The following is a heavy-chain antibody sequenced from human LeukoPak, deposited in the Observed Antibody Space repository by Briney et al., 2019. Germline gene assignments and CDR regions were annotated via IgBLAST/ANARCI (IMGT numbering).Heavy chain of an antibody. J-gene: IGHJ4*02. CDR3: AGGRSSVLGY. CDR2: IYCSGTT. CDR1: GGSISSSSYY. Sequence: PSETLSLTCTVSGGSISSSSYYWGWIRQPPGKGLEWIGSIYCSGTTYYNPSLKSRVTISVDTSKNQFSLKLSSVTAADTAVYYCAGGRSSVLGYWGQGTLVTVSS. V-gene: IGHV4-39*01. D-gene: IGHD6-19*01.